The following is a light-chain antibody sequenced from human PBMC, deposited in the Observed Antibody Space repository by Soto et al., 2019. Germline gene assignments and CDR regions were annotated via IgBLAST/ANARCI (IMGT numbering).Light chain of an antibody. J-gene: IGLJ2*01. CDR2: SKD. CDR1: SSNMGSNI. V-gene: IGLV1-44*01. CDR3: AAWDDSLNGGV. Sequence: QSVLTQPPSASGTPGQRVTISCSGSSSNMGSNIVNWYQQLPGAAPKLIIYSKDQRPSGVPDRLSGSESGTSASLAISGLQSEDEADYYCAAWDDSLNGGVFGGGTKLTVL.